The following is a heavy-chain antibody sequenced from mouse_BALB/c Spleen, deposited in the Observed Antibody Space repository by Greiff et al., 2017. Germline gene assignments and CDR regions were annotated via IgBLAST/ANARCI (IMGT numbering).Heavy chain of an antibody. J-gene: IGHJ1*01. CDR3: TRRYGNYSYWYFDV. Sequence: VQLKQSGTVLARPGASVKMSCKASGYTFTSYWMHWVKQRPGQGLEWIGAIYPGNSDTSYNQKFKGKAKLTAVTSTSTAYMELSSLTNEDSAVYYCTRRYGNYSYWYFDVWGAGTTVTVSA. D-gene: IGHD2-10*02. CDR2: IYPGNSDT. V-gene: IGHV1-5*01. CDR1: GYTFTSYW.